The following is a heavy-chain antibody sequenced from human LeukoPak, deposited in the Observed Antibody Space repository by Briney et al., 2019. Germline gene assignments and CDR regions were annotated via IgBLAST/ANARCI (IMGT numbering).Heavy chain of an antibody. J-gene: IGHJ3*02. CDR3: SRLEDTSPIEVALDI. D-gene: IGHD2-2*01. CDR1: GFTLSGYV. V-gene: IGHV3-73*01. CDR2: IRSKRNNYAT. Sequence: GGSLRLSCAGSGFTLSGYVIHWVRQAAGKGLEWVGRIRSKRNNYATAYAASGKGRFTISRDDSKNTVYLPMDSLKTEDTALYYCSRLEDTSPIEVALDIWGQGTVVTVSS.